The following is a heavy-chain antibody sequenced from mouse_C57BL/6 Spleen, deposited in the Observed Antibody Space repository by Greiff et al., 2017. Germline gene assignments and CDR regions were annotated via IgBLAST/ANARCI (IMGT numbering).Heavy chain of an antibody. Sequence: EVQLQESGPGMVKPSQSLSLTCTVTGYSITSGYDWHWIRHFPGNKLEWMGYISYSGSTNYNPSLKSRISITHDTSKNHFFLKLNSVTTEDTATYYCARGGYYSNPFAYWGQGTLVTVSA. J-gene: IGHJ3*01. CDR2: ISYSGST. V-gene: IGHV3-1*01. CDR3: ARGGYYSNPFAY. D-gene: IGHD2-5*01. CDR1: GYSITSGYD.